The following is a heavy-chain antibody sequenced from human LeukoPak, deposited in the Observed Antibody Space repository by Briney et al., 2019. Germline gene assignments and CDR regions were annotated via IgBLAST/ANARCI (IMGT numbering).Heavy chain of an antibody. CDR1: GFAFSSCG. J-gene: IGHJ3*02. CDR2: IPFDGNSK. Sequence: GRSLRLSCAASGFAFSSCGMHWVRQAPGMSLEWVAMIPFDGNSKYYADSVRGRFTISRDNSKNTLYLEMNSLRAEDTALYYCARARVVDIVATITFDAFDIWGQGTMVTVSS. V-gene: IGHV3-30*03. D-gene: IGHD5-12*01. CDR3: ARARVVDIVATITFDAFDI.